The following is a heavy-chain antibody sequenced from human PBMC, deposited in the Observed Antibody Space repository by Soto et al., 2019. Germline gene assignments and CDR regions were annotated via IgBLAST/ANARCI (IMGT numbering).Heavy chain of an antibody. J-gene: IGHJ5*02. V-gene: IGHV4-31*03. D-gene: IGHD2-15*01. CDR1: GGSINTGGYY. CDR2: IFYTGTA. CDR3: ARRLDDTPETFFNWFDP. Sequence: QVQLQESGPGLVKPSQTLSLTCTVSGGSINTGGYYWGWIRHLPGEGLEWIGHIFYTGTAYYNPSPRSRVTVSIDTSANQFSLSMYSVTAADTAMYYCARRLDDTPETFFNWFDPWGQGILVTVSS.